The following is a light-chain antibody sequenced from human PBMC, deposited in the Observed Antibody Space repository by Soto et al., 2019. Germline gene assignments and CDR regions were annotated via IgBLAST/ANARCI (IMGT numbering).Light chain of an antibody. CDR1: IADVGGYNF. V-gene: IGLV2-14*01. Sequence: QSALTQPASVSGSPGQSITISCTGTIADVGGYNFVSWYQQHPGEGPKLIIYEVTNRPSGVSDRFSGSKSGYTASLTISGLQADDEGDFYCSSYSSKSTPVFGGGTKLTVL. J-gene: IGLJ3*02. CDR3: SSYSSKSTPV. CDR2: EVT.